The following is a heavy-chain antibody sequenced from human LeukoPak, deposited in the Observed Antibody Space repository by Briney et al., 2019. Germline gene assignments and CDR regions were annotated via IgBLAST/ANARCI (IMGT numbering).Heavy chain of an antibody. CDR3: ARGPPPDYYYYYYYMDV. Sequence: GASVKVSYKASGGTFSSYAISWVRQAPGQGLEWMGGIIPIFGTANYAQKFQGRVTITTDESTSTAYMELSSLRSEDTAVYYCARGPPPDYYYYYYYMDVWGKGTTVTVSS. CDR1: GGTFSSYA. J-gene: IGHJ6*03. CDR2: IIPIFGTA. V-gene: IGHV1-69*05. D-gene: IGHD5-12*01.